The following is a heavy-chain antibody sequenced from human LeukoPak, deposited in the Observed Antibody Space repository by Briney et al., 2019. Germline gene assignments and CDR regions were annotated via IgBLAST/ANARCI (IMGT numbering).Heavy chain of an antibody. CDR3: ATSFGSGYYY. CDR2: MNPNSGNT. V-gene: IGHV1-8*01. J-gene: IGHJ4*02. D-gene: IGHD3-22*01. CDR1: GYTFTSYD. Sequence: ASVKVSCKASGYTFTSYDINWVRQATGQGLEWMGWMNPNSGNTGYAQKFQGRVTITADTSTDTAYMELSSLRPEDTAVYYCATSFGSGYYYWGQGTLVTVSS.